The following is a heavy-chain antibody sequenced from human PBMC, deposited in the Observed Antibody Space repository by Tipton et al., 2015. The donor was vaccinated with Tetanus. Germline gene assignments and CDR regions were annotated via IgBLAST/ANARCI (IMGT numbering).Heavy chain of an antibody. D-gene: IGHD2/OR15-2a*01. CDR3: ARANFDFPKKGPFDY. CDR2: IDNGGRT. J-gene: IGHJ4*02. Sequence: TLSLTCTVSGGSVRSGDYYWTWIRQPPGKGLEWVGYIDNGGRTNYTPSLKSRLTTSLDKAKKQFSLNLTSVTAADTAVYFCARANFDFPKKGPFDYWGQGTLVTVSS. V-gene: IGHV4-61*08. CDR1: GGSVRSGDYY.